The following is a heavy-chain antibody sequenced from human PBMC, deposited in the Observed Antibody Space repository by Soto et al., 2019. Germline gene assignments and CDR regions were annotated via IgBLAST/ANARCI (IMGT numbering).Heavy chain of an antibody. CDR2: INHTGGT. D-gene: IGHD3-3*01. CDR1: GGSVNGYY. CDR3: ATRITVFGLLIPPFDP. Sequence: SETLSLTCAVYGGSVNGYYCNWIRQPPGKGLEWIGEINHTGGTHYNPSLKSRVTMSVDTSKNQFSLRLSSVAAADTAIYYCATRITVFGLLIPPFDPWGQGTQVTVSS. V-gene: IGHV4-34*01. J-gene: IGHJ5*02.